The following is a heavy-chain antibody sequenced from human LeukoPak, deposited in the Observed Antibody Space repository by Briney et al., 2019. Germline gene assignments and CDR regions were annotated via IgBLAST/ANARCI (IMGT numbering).Heavy chain of an antibody. J-gene: IGHJ6*03. CDR3: ARLLDYYYYYMDV. CDR1: GGSISSYH. V-gene: IGHV4-4*07. CDR2: IYASGST. Sequence: SETLSLTCTVSGGSISSYHWSWIRQPAGKGLEWLRRIYASGSTNYNPSLKSRVTMSVDTSKNQFSLKLSSVTAADTAVHYCARLLDYYYYYMDVWGKGTTVTVSS.